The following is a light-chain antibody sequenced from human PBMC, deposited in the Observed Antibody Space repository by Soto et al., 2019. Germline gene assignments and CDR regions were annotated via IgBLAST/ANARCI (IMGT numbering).Light chain of an antibody. J-gene: IGKJ1*01. CDR2: AAS. V-gene: IGKV1-8*01. Sequence: IQMTQSPSSFSASTGDRVTITCRASQGISSYLAWYQQKPGKAPKLLIYAASTLQSGVPSRFSGSGSGTDFTLTISCLQSEDFATYYCQQYYSYPGTFGQGTKV. CDR3: QQYYSYPGT. CDR1: QGISSY.